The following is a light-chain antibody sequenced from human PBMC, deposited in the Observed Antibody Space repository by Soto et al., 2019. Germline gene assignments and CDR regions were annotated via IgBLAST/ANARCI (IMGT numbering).Light chain of an antibody. CDR1: RSDVGGYNY. CDR2: DVS. V-gene: IGLV2-14*01. Sequence: QSALTQSASVSGSPGQSIAISCTGTRSDVGGYNYVSWYQQPPGKAPKLIIYDVSDRPSGVSTRFSGSKSGNTASLTISGLQADDEADYYCSLYTSQSTVVFGGGTKVTVL. CDR3: SLYTSQSTVV. J-gene: IGLJ3*02.